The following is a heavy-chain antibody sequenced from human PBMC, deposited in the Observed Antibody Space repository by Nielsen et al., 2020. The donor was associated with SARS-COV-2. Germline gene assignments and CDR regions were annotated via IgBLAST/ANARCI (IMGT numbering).Heavy chain of an antibody. CDR1: GFTFSSYG. V-gene: IGHV3-33*01. D-gene: IGHD6-19*01. Sequence: GESLKISCAASGFTFSSYGMHWVRQAPGKGLEWVAVIWYDGSNKYYADSVKGRLTISRDNSKNTLYLQMNSLRAEDTAVYYCARDDGSGCDYWGQGTLVTVSS. CDR3: ARDDGSGCDY. CDR2: IWYDGSNK. J-gene: IGHJ4*02.